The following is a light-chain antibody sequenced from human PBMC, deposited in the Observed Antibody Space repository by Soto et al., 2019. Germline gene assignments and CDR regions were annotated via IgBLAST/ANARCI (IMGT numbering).Light chain of an antibody. Sequence: QSVLTQPRSVSVSPGQSVTTSCTGTSSDVGGYNYVSWYQQHPGKAPKLMIYDVSKRPSGVPDRFSGSKSGNTASLTISGLKHEDESDYYCRSYACTYTWVFGTGTKVXVL. CDR3: RSYACTYTWV. J-gene: IGLJ1*01. CDR2: DVS. CDR1: SSDVGGYNY. V-gene: IGLV2-11*01.